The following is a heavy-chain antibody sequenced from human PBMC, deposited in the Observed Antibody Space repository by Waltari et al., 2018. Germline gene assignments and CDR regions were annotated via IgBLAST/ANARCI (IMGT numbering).Heavy chain of an antibody. CDR1: VGTFSSYA. J-gene: IGHJ6*02. CDR2: IIPICGTA. D-gene: IGHD6-6*01. V-gene: IGHV1-69*14. Sequence: QVPLVQSGAEVQKPGSSVKVSCRASVGTFSSYAISWVRQAPGQGLEWMGGIIPICGTANYAQKFQGRVTITADKSTSTAYMELSSLRSEDTAVYYCAMWAARTDYYYYGMDVWGQGTTVTVSS. CDR3: AMWAARTDYYYYGMDV.